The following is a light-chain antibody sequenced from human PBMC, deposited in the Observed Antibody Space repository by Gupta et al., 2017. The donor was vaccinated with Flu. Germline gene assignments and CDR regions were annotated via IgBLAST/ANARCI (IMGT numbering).Light chain of an antibody. Sequence: QSALTQPRSVSGSPGQSVAISCTGTGSDVGAYDYVSWYQQYPGQVPKLIIYDVNTRPSGVPDRCTGSKSGNTASLTISGLQPEDEADYHGNSYGAAIFFGGGTRLTVL. CDR1: GSDVGAYDY. CDR2: DVN. V-gene: IGLV2-11*01. CDR3: NSYGAAIF. J-gene: IGLJ2*01.